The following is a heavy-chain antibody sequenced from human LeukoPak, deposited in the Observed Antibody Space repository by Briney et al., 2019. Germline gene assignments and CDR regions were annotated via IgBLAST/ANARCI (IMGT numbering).Heavy chain of an antibody. D-gene: IGHD6-19*01. CDR3: ARGSTYSSGRYTGFDY. J-gene: IGHJ4*02. Sequence: GGSLRLSCAASGFTFSSYSMNWVRQAPGKGLEWVSSISTTSSYIYYADSVKGRFTISRDNAKKSVYLQMNSLRAEDTAVYYCARGSTYSSGRYTGFDYWGQGTLVTVSS. V-gene: IGHV3-21*01. CDR2: ISTTSSYI. CDR1: GFTFSSYS.